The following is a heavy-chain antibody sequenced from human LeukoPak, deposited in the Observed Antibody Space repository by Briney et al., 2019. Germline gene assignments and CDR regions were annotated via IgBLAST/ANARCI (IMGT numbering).Heavy chain of an antibody. Sequence: SETLSLTCTVSGGSISSSSYYWSWIRQPPGKGLEWIGYIYYSGSTNYNPSLKSRVTISVDTSKNQFSLKLSSVTAADTAVYYCATSRFLEWLSPRSDAFDIWGQGTMVTVSS. V-gene: IGHV4-61*01. CDR2: IYYSGST. CDR3: ATSRFLEWLSPRSDAFDI. J-gene: IGHJ3*02. D-gene: IGHD3-3*01. CDR1: GGSISSSSYY.